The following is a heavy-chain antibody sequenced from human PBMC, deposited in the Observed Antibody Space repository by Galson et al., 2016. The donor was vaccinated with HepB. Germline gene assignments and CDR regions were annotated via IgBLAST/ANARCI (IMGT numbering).Heavy chain of an antibody. J-gene: IGHJ3*02. CDR3: AREGDPRGDAFDI. CDR1: GFTFSHSG. CDR2: IRYDGSKK. V-gene: IGHV3-30*02. Sequence: SLRLSCAASGFTFSHSGMHWVRQAPGKGLEWVAAIRYDGSKKYYAGSVKGRFTISRDNSKSTLYLQMNSLRAEDTAVYYCAREGDPRGDAFDIWGQGTMVTVSS. D-gene: IGHD2-21*02.